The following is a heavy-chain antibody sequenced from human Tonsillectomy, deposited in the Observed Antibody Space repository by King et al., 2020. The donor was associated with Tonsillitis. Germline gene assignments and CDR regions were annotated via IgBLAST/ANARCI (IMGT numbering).Heavy chain of an antibody. J-gene: IGHJ4*02. CDR2: ISYDGSNK. CDR3: ARVRAAAGTAFDY. Sequence: HVQLVESGGGVVQPGRSLRLSCAASGFTFSSYAMHWVRQAPGKGLEWVAVISYDGSNKYYADSVKGRFTISRDNSKNTLYLQMNSLRAEDTAVYYCARVRAAAGTAFDYWGQGTLVTVSS. V-gene: IGHV3-30*04. D-gene: IGHD6-13*01. CDR1: GFTFSSYA.